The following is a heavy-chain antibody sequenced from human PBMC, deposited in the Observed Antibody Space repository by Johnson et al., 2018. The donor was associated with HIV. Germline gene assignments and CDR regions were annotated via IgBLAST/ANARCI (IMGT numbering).Heavy chain of an antibody. CDR1: GFTVSSNY. V-gene: IGHV3-53*01. CDR3: ARDRGGITGTQSAFDI. CDR2: IYSGGNI. Sequence: VQLVESGGGLIQPGGSLRLSCAVSGFTVSSNYMSWVRQAPGKGLEWVSVIYSGGNIYYADSVKGRFTISRDNSKNTLYLQMNSLIAEDTAVYYCARDRGGITGTQSAFDIWGQGTMVTVSS. J-gene: IGHJ3*02. D-gene: IGHD1-20*01.